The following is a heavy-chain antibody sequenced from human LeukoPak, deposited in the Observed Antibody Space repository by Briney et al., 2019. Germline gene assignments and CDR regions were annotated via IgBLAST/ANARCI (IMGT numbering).Heavy chain of an antibody. CDR2: IYYSGST. V-gene: IGHV4-31*03. Sequence: SQTLSLTCTVSGGSISSGGYYWSWIRQHPGKGLEWIGYIYYSGSTYYNPSLKSRVTISVDTSKNQFSLKLNSVTAADTAVYYCARAYRVQLWFPDWGQGTLVTVSS. J-gene: IGHJ4*02. CDR3: ARAYRVQLWFPD. D-gene: IGHD5-18*01. CDR1: GGSISSGGYY.